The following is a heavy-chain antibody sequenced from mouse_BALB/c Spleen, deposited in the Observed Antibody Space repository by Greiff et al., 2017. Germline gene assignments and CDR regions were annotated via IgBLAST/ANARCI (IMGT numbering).Heavy chain of an antibody. J-gene: IGHJ4*01. CDR3: ARGYYGNYYAMDY. D-gene: IGHD2-1*01. V-gene: IGHV1-9*01. Sequence: VQLQQSGAELMKPGASVKISCKATGYTFSSYWIEWVKQRPGHGLEWIGEILPGSGSTNYNEKFKGKATFTADTSSNTAYMQLSSLTSEDSAVYYCARGYYGNYYAMDYWGQGTSVTVSS. CDR1: GYTFSSYW. CDR2: ILPGSGST.